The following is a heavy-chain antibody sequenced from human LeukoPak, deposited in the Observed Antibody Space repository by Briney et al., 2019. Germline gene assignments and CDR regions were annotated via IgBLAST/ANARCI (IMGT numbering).Heavy chain of an antibody. D-gene: IGHD3-16*01. CDR1: GYTFTNYD. CDR2: MTSNSGNT. J-gene: IGHJ2*01. Sequence: ASVNVSCKASGYTFTNYDINWVRQATGQGLEWMGWMTSNSGNTGYAQKFQGRVTMTRDTSISTAYMELSSLRSEDTAVYYCARGPPSWGFDLWGRGTLVTVSS. CDR3: ARGPPSWGFDL. V-gene: IGHV1-8*01.